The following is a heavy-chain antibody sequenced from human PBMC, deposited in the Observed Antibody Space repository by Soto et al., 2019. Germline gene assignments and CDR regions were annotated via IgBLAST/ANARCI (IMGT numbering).Heavy chain of an antibody. V-gene: IGHV5-51*01. D-gene: IGHD2-15*01. CDR3: ARHNRDCSGGSCYSFTPVRSNWFDP. Sequence: KVSCKASGYTFTSYWIGWVRQMPGKGLEWMGIIYPGDSDTRYSPSFQGQVTISADKSISTAYLQWSSLKASDTAMYYCARHNRDCSGGSCYSFTPVRSNWFDPWGQGTLVTVSS. CDR2: IYPGDSDT. CDR1: GYTFTSYW. J-gene: IGHJ5*02.